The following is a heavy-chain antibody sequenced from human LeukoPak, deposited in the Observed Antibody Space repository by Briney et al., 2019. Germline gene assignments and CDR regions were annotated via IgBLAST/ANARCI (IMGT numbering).Heavy chain of an antibody. V-gene: IGHV3-30*01. CDR1: GFTFSSYA. CDR2: ISYDGSNK. Sequence: GGSLRLSCAASGFTFSSYAMHWVRQAPGEGLEWVAVISYDGSNKYYADSVKGRFTISRDNSKNTLYLQMNSLRAEDTAVYYCARGDSSGRYMDVWGKGTTVTVSS. D-gene: IGHD6-19*01. CDR3: ARGDSSGRYMDV. J-gene: IGHJ6*03.